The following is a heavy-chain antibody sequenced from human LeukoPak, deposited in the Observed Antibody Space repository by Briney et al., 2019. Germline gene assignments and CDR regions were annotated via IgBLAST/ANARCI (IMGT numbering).Heavy chain of an antibody. J-gene: IGHJ4*02. D-gene: IGHD3-22*01. CDR3: ARDYFYDSSGYYFDY. CDR2: IIPIFGTA. CDR1: GGTFSSYA. V-gene: IGHV1-69*13. Sequence: SVKVSCKASGGTFSSYAISWVRQAPGQGLEWMGGIIPIFGTANYAQKFQGRVTITADESTSTAYMELSGLRSEDTAVYYCARDYFYDSSGYYFDYWGQGTLVTVSS.